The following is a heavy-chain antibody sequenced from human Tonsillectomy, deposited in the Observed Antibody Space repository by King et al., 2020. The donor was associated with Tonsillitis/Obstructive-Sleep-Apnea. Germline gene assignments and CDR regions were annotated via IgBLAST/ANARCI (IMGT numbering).Heavy chain of an antibody. CDR2: INTNTGNP. D-gene: IGHD3-3*01. CDR1: GYTFTSYA. CDR3: ARDLQGAAFWSGTGLGY. V-gene: IGHV7-4-1*02. Sequence: VQLVESGSELKKPGASVKVSCKPSGYTFTSYAMNWVRQAPGQGLEWMGWINTNTGNPTYAQGFTGRFVFSLDTSVNTAYLQISSLKAEDTAVYYCARDLQGAAFWSGTGLGYWGQGTLVTVYS. J-gene: IGHJ4*02.